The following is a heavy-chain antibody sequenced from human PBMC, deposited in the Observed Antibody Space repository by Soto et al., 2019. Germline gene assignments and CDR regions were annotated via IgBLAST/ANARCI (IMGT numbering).Heavy chain of an antibody. D-gene: IGHD1-1*01. CDR2: IYHSGST. Sequence: SETLSLTCTVSGDSVSTNSYSWGWIRQSPGKGLEWIGTIYHSGSTLYNPSLKSRVTISVDKSKNQFSLKLSSVTAADTAVYYCARDQLEGNWFDPWGQGTLVTVSS. J-gene: IGHJ5*02. CDR3: ARDQLEGNWFDP. CDR1: GDSVSTNSYS. V-gene: IGHV4-39*07.